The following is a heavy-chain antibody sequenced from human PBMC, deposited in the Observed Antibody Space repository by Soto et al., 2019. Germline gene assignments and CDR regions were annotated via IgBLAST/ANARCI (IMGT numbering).Heavy chain of an antibody. D-gene: IGHD2-2*02. V-gene: IGHV4-4*02. CDR2: MFASGSS. J-gene: IGHJ4*02. CDR3: AREGFDTRPDY. Sequence: QVQLQESGPGLVKPSETLSLTCAVSGESISSPNWWSWNRQSPGKGLELIGEMFASGSSNYNPSLDGRVTISLDTSKNPFSLKLTSLTAADTAIYYCAREGFDTRPDYWGQGIPISVSS. CDR1: GESISSPNW.